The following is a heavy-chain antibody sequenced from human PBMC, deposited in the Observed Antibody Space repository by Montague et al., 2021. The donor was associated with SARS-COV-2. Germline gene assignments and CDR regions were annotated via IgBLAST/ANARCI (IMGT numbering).Heavy chain of an antibody. Sequence: FPRLSCAASGFTFSSYAMHWVRQAPGKGLEWVAIILYDGSNKYYADSVKGRFTISRDNSKNTLFLQMNSLRPEDTAVYYCARDQGIVVPSWVMDVWGQGTTVTVSS. J-gene: IGHJ6*02. CDR2: ILYDGSNK. D-gene: IGHD2-2*01. CDR3: ARDQGIVVPSWVMDV. CDR1: GFTFSSYA. V-gene: IGHV3-30*04.